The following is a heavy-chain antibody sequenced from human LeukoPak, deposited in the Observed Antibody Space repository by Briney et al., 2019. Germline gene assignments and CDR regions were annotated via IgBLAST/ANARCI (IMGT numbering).Heavy chain of an antibody. D-gene: IGHD2-15*01. V-gene: IGHV3-7*01. CDR2: IKQDGSEK. J-gene: IGHJ4*02. Sequence: GGSLRLSCAASGFTFSIYWMSWVRQAPGKGLEWVANIKQDGSEKYYMDSVKGRFTISRDNAKNSLYLQMNSLRAEDTAVYYCARFWQLGYCSGGSCYPFDYWGQGTLVTVSS. CDR1: GFTFSIYW. CDR3: ARFWQLGYCSGGSCYPFDY.